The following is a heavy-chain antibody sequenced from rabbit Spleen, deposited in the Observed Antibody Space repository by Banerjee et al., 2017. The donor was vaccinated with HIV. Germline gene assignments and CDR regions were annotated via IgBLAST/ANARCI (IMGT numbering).Heavy chain of an antibody. V-gene: IGHV1S40*01. CDR3: ARDLDGVIGWNFGW. J-gene: IGHJ6*01. Sequence: VESGGGLVKPGASLTLICTASGFSFSYNDYMCWVRQPPGKGPEWIACIGAAITYTTYYATWAKGRFTISKTSSTTVTLQMTSLTAADTATYFCARDLDGVIGWNFGWWGPGTLVTVS. CDR1: GFSFSYNDY. CDR2: IGAAITYTT. D-gene: IGHD4-1*01.